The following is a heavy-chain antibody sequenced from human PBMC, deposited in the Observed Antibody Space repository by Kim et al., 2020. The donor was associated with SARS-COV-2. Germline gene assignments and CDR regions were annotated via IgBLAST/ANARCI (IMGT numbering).Heavy chain of an antibody. CDR2: ISSNGGST. V-gene: IGHV3-64D*06. CDR3: VRMTSPGSYYKYRPMYYGMDV. J-gene: IGHJ6*02. Sequence: GGSLRLSCSASGFTFSSYAMHWVRQAPGKGLEYVSAISSNGGSTYYADSVKGRFTISRDNSKNTLYLQMSSLRAEDTAVYYCVRMTSPGSYYKYRPMYYGMDVWGQGTTVTVSS. D-gene: IGHD3-10*01. CDR1: GFTFSSYA.